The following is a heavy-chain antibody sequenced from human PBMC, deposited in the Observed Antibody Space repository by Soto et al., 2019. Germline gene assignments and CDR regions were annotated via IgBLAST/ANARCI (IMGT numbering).Heavy chain of an antibody. V-gene: IGHV1-69*13. D-gene: IGHD3-10*01. CDR2: IIPIFGTA. Sequence: SVKVSCKASGGTFSSYAISWVRQAPGQGLEWMGGIIPIFGTANYAQKFQGRVTITADESTSTAYMELSSLRSEDTAVYYCARDHPITGFRVHRVYYYYGMDVWGQGTTVTVSS. CDR3: ARDHPITGFRVHRVYYYYGMDV. CDR1: GGTFSSYA. J-gene: IGHJ6*02.